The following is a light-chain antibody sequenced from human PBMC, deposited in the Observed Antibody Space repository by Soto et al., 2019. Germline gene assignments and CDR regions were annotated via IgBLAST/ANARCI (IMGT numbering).Light chain of an antibody. CDR2: END. CDR3: ATWDATLSGAV. V-gene: IGLV1-51*02. Sequence: QLVLTQPPSVSESPGQKVTISCSGRSSNIGINFVSWYQKLPGTAPKLLIYENDRRPSGIPDRFSGSKSGTSGSLAITGLQSGDEADYYCATWDATLSGAVFGGGTKLTVL. J-gene: IGLJ3*02. CDR1: SSNIGINF.